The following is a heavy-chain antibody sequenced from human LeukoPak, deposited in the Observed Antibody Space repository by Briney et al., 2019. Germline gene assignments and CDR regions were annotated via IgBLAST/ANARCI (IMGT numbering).Heavy chain of an antibody. CDR3: AKGTDSSSWYAFGY. J-gene: IGHJ4*02. D-gene: IGHD6-13*01. Sequence: GGSLRLSCAASGFTFDDYAMHWVRQAPGKGLEWVSGISWNSGSIGYADSVKGRFTISRDNAKNSLYLQMNGLRAEDTALYYCAKGTDSSSWYAFGYWGQGTLVTVSS. CDR1: GFTFDDYA. CDR2: ISWNSGSI. V-gene: IGHV3-9*01.